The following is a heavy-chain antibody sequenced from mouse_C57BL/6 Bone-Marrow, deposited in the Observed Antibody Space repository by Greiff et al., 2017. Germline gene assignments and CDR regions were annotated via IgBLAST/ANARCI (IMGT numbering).Heavy chain of an antibody. Sequence: VHVKQSGPVLVKPGASVKMSCKASGYTFTDYYMNWVKQSHGKSLEWIGVINPYNGGTSYNQKFKGKATLTVDKSSSTAYMELNSLTSEDSAVYYCARSLPYWYFDVWGTGTTVTVSS. CDR3: ARSLPYWYFDV. J-gene: IGHJ1*03. D-gene: IGHD2-10*01. CDR2: INPYNGGT. CDR1: GYTFTDYY. V-gene: IGHV1-19*01.